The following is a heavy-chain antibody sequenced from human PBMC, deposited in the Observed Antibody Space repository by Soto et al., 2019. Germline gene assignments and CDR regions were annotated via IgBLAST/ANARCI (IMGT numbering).Heavy chain of an antibody. D-gene: IGHD2-8*01. V-gene: IGHV1-18*01. J-gene: IGHJ6*02. CDR3: AKNGHPPYYYYGMDV. Sequence: ASVKVSCKASGYSVTTYGISWVRQAPGQGLEWMGWISGYNGDTNNAQKFQDRVTMTIDRSTTTAYLELRSLTSDDTAVYYCAKNGHPPYYYYGMDVWG. CDR1: GYSVTTYG. CDR2: ISGYNGDT.